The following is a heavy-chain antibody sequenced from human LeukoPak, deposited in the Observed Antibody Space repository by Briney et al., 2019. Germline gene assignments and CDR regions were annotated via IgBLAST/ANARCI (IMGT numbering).Heavy chain of an antibody. J-gene: IGHJ5*02. CDR1: GYTFTSYG. Sequence: ASVKVSCKASGYTFTSYGISWVRQAPGQGLEWMGWISAYNGNTNYAQKLQGRVTMTTDTSTSTAYMEPRSLRSDDTAVYYCARGPAYYDILTGYEFDPWGQGTLVTVSS. D-gene: IGHD3-9*01. CDR2: ISAYNGNT. CDR3: ARGPAYYDILTGYEFDP. V-gene: IGHV1-18*01.